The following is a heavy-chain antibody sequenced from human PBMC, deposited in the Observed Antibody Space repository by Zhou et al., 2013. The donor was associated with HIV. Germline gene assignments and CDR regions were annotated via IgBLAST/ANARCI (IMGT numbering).Heavy chain of an antibody. J-gene: IGHJ5*02. CDR3: ARVFGXRFGQRGFDP. Sequence: QVQLVQSGAEVKKPGASVKVSCKASGYTFTNYGITWVRQAPGQGLEWMGWISTYNGNTNYAQKLQGRVTMTTDTAYMELSSLRSEDTAVYYCARVFGXRFGQRGFDPWGQGTLVTVSS. V-gene: IGHV1-18*01. CDR2: ISTYNGNT. D-gene: IGHD3-10*01. CDR1: GYTFTNYG.